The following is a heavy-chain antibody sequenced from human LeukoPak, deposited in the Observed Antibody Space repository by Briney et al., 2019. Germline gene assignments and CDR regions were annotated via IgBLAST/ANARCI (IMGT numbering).Heavy chain of an antibody. J-gene: IGHJ4*02. Sequence: GRSLRLSCAASGFTFSSYWMSWVRQAPGKGLEWVANIKQDGSEKYYVDSVKGRFTISRDNAKNSLYLQMNSLRAEDTAVYYCARGVHYYDSSGYYSHFDYWGQGTLVTVSS. CDR3: ARGVHYYDSSGYYSHFDY. V-gene: IGHV3-7*01. D-gene: IGHD3-22*01. CDR1: GFTFSSYW. CDR2: IKQDGSEK.